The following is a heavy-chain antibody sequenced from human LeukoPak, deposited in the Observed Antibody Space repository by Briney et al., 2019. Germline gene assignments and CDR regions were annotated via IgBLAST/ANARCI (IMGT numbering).Heavy chain of an antibody. V-gene: IGHV3-9*01. J-gene: IGHJ6*02. CDR2: ISWNSGSI. Sequence: GGSLRLSCAASGFTFDDYAMHWVRHAPGKGLEWVSGISWNSGSIGYADSVKGRFTISRDNAKNSLYLQMNSLRAEDTALYYCAKETYSSSWYDFYGMDVWGQGTTVTVSS. D-gene: IGHD6-13*01. CDR3: AKETYSSSWYDFYGMDV. CDR1: GFTFDDYA.